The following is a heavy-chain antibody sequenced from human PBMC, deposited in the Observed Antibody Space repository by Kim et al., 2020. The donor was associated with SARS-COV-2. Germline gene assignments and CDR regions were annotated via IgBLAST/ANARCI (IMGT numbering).Heavy chain of an antibody. D-gene: IGHD6-19*01. CDR3: ASRPGIPVAGFDF. V-gene: IGHV1-3*04. CDR2: INTGNGDT. CDR1: GYTFTSYA. Sequence: ASVKVSCKASGYTFTSYAMNWVRQAPGQRLEWMGWINTGNGDTKYSQKFQGRVTISRDTSASTAYMDLSNLRSEDTAVYYCASRPGIPVAGFDFWGQGTLVTVSS. J-gene: IGHJ4*02.